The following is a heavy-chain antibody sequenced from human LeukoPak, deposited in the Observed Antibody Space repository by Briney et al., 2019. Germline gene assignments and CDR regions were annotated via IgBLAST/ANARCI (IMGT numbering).Heavy chain of an antibody. J-gene: IGHJ4*02. D-gene: IGHD3-10*01. CDR2: ISYVGSNT. CDR3: AKPYYYGSRSYMDY. CDR1: GFTFSSYG. V-gene: IGHV3-30*18. Sequence: PGRSLRLSCAASGFTFSSYGMHWVRQAPGKGLEWVAVISYVGSNTYYADSVKGRFTISRDNSKNMLYLQMNSLRAEDTAVYYCAKPYYYGSRSYMDYWGQGTLVTVSS.